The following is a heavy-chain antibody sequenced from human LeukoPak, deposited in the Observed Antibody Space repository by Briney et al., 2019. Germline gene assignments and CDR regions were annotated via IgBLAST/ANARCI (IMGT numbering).Heavy chain of an antibody. CDR3: AGSTADYGLDV. Sequence: GGSLRLSCAASGFTFSGYQINWVRQAPGKGLEWVSYMSSSGSTIYHADSVKGRFTISRDNAKNSLYLQMSSLRAEDTADYYCAGSTADYGLDVWGQGTTVTVSS. V-gene: IGHV3-48*03. CDR2: MSSSGSTI. J-gene: IGHJ6*02. CDR1: GFTFSGYQ. D-gene: IGHD1-26*01.